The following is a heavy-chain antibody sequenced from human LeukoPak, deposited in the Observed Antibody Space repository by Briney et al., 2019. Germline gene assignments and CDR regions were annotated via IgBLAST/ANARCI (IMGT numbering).Heavy chain of an antibody. CDR1: GFTFSNAW. V-gene: IGHV3-15*01. CDR3: ATDRAACSGTSCYHAFHI. J-gene: IGHJ3*02. CDR2: IKSKTDGGTT. D-gene: IGHD2-2*01. Sequence: SGGSLRLSCAASGFTFSNAWMSWVRQAPGKGLEWVGRIKSKTDGGTTDYAAPVKGRFTISRDDSKNTLYLQMNSLKTEDTAVYYCATDRAACSGTSCYHAFHIWGQGTMVTVSS.